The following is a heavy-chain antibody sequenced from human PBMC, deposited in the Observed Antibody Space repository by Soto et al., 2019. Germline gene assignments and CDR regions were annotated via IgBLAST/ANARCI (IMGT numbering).Heavy chain of an antibody. D-gene: IGHD1-26*01. V-gene: IGHV1-69*02. J-gene: IGHJ4*02. CDR3: ARGRGSYYWGY. CDR2: IIPILGIA. Sequence: QVQLVQSGAEVKKPGSSVKVSCKASAGTFSSYTISWVRQAPGQGLEWMGRIIPILGIANYAQKFQGRVTITADKSTSTADMELSSLRSEDTAVYYCARGRGSYYWGYWGQGTLVTVSS. CDR1: AGTFSSYT.